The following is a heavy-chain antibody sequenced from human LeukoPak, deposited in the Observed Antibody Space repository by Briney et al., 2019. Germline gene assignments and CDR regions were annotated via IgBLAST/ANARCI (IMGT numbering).Heavy chain of an antibody. Sequence: PSETLSLTCTVSGYSISSGYYWGWIRQPPGKGLEWIGSIYHSGSTYYNPSLKSRVTISVDTSKNQFSLKLSSVTAADTAVYYCARLSTEFVWGSYRYTYDYWGQGTLVTVSS. CDR2: IYHSGST. J-gene: IGHJ4*02. V-gene: IGHV4-38-2*02. CDR3: ARLSTEFVWGSYRYTYDY. D-gene: IGHD3-16*02. CDR1: GYSISSGYY.